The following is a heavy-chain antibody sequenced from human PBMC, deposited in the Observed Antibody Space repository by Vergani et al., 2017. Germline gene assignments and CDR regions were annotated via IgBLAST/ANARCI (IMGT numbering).Heavy chain of an antibody. D-gene: IGHD6-19*01. V-gene: IGHV1-69*01. J-gene: IGHJ4*02. CDR2: IIPIFGTA. CDR3: ARVVIAVAGTPTYYFDY. Sequence: QVQLVQSGAEVKKPGASVKVSCKASGYTFTGYYMHWVRQAPGQGLEWMGGIIPIFGTANYAQKFQGRVTITADESTSTAYMELSSLRSEDTAVYYCARVVIAVAGTPTYYFDYWGQGTLVTVSS. CDR1: GYTFTGYY.